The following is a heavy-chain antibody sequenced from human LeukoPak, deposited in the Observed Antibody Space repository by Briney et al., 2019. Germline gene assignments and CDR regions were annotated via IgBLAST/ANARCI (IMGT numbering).Heavy chain of an antibody. J-gene: IGHJ4*02. CDR2: ISYDGSDK. CDR1: GFTFSSSG. CDR3: AKDRSASWSFDY. D-gene: IGHD6-13*01. V-gene: IGHV3-30*18. Sequence: GGSLRLSCAASGFTFSSSGMHWVRQAPGKGLEWVAVISYDGSDKYYADSGKGRFTISRVNSKNTLYLQMNSLRAEDTAVYCCAKDRSASWSFDYWGQGTLVTVSS.